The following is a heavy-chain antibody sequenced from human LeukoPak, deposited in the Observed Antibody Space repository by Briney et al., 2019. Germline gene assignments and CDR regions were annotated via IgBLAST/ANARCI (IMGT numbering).Heavy chain of an antibody. CDR2: INPNSGGT. CDR1: GYTFTDYY. J-gene: IGHJ5*02. V-gene: IGHV1-2*02. D-gene: IGHD6-13*01. CDR3: ARGIAAAGGRWFDP. Sequence: ASVKVSCKASGYTFTDYYMHWVRQAPGQGLEWMGWINPNSGGTNYAQQFQGRVTMTRDTSISTACMELSNLRSDDTAVYYCARGIAAAGGRWFDPWGQGTLVTVSS.